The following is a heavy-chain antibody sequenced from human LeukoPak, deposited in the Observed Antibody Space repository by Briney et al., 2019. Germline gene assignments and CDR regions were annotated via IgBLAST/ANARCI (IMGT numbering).Heavy chain of an antibody. CDR1: GFTFSTSA. CDR3: AKVAVAGTVFDY. CDR2: ISWNSGSI. J-gene: IGHJ4*02. V-gene: IGHV3-9*01. Sequence: GGSLRLSCAASGFTFSTSAMSWVRQAPGKGLEWVSGISWNSGSIGYADSVKGRFTISRDNAKNSLYLQMNSLRAEDTALYYCAKVAVAGTVFDYWGQGTLVTVSS. D-gene: IGHD6-19*01.